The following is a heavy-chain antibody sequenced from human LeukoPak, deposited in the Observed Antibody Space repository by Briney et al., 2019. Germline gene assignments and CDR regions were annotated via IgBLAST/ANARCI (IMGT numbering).Heavy chain of an antibody. CDR3: ARGGATTTGSAFDI. J-gene: IGHJ3*02. D-gene: IGHD1-26*01. V-gene: IGHV4-34*01. Sequence: SETLSLTCAVYGGSFSGYYWSWIRQPPGKGLEWIGEINHSGSTNYNPSLKSRVTISVDTSKNQFSLNLSSVTAADTAVYYCARGGATTTGSAFDIWGQGTMVTVSS. CDR2: INHSGST. CDR1: GGSFSGYY.